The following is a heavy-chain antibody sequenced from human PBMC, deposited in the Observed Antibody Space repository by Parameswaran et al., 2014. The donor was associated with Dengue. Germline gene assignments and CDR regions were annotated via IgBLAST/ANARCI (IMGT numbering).Heavy chain of an antibody. CDR2: MSSSGSYI. Sequence: WIRQPQEGLEWVSSMSSSGSYIYYADSVKGRFTISRDNAKNSLYLQMNSLRAEDTAVYYCAKSHSSSPPFFQYWGQGTLVTVSS. J-gene: IGHJ4*02. D-gene: IGHD6-6*01. V-gene: IGHV3-21*01. CDR3: AKSHSSSPPFFQY.